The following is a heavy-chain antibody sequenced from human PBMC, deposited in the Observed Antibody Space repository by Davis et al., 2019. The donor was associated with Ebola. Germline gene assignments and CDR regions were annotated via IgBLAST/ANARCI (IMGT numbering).Heavy chain of an antibody. D-gene: IGHD4-23*01. Sequence: MPGGSLRLSCTVSGGSISSYYWSWIRQPPGKGLEWIGYIYYSGSTNYNPSLKSRVTISVDTSRNQFSLKLSSLTAADTAVYYCARGSDGGNSADSWGQGTLVTVSS. J-gene: IGHJ4*02. CDR2: IYYSGST. CDR1: GGSISSYY. V-gene: IGHV4-59*12. CDR3: ARGSDGGNSADS.